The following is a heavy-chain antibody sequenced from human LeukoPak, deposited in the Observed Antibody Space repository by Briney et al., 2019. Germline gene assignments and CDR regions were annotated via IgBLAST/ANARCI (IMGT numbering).Heavy chain of an antibody. CDR1: GVTFSKYA. J-gene: IGHJ6*02. CDR3: AKLLGTIYPLWGMDV. Sequence: PGGSLRLSCAVSGVTFSKYAMSWLRQAPGKGLEWVSGISYTGDSTYYADSVKGRFTISRDNFKNMLYLQMNSLRAEDTAIYFCAKLLGTIYPLWGMDVWGQGTTVTVSS. V-gene: IGHV3-23*01. CDR2: ISYTGDST. D-gene: IGHD2-21*01.